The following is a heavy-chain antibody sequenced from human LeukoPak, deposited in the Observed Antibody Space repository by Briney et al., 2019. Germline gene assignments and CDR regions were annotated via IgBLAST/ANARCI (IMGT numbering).Heavy chain of an antibody. CDR3: AKGIYGDSLGY. CDR1: GGTFSSYA. Sequence: SVEVSCKASGGTFSSYAISWVRQAPGQGLEWMGGIIPIFGTANYAQKFQGRVTITTDESTSTAYMELSSLRSEDTAVYYCAKGIYGDSLGYWGQGTLVTVSS. J-gene: IGHJ4*02. V-gene: IGHV1-69*05. D-gene: IGHD4-17*01. CDR2: IIPIFGTA.